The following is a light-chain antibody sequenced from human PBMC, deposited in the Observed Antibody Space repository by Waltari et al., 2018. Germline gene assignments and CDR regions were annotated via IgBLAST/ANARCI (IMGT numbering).Light chain of an antibody. CDR1: SSNIGNNY. J-gene: IGLJ1*01. V-gene: IGLV1-47*01. CDR3: SAWDDSLSGRHV. CDR2: RNT. Sequence: QSVLTQPPSASGTPGQRVTIPCSGNSSNIGNNYVYWYQHLPGTAPKLLIYRNTLRPSGVPDRFSGSKSGTSASLAISGLRSEDEADYYCSAWDDSLSGRHVFGTGTKVTAL.